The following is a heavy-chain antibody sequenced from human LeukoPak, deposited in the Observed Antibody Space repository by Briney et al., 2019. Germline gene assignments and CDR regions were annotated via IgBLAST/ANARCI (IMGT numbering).Heavy chain of an antibody. J-gene: IGHJ4*02. Sequence: GGSLRLSCGASGITFSSYSMNWVRQAPGKGLEWVSYISSSGSTKYYADSVKGRFTISRDNANNSLFLQMSRLRDEDTAVYYCVRGALTWFGELFGYWGQGILVTVSS. CDR3: VRGALTWFGELFGY. CDR1: GITFSSYS. D-gene: IGHD3-10*01. V-gene: IGHV3-48*02. CDR2: ISSSGSTK.